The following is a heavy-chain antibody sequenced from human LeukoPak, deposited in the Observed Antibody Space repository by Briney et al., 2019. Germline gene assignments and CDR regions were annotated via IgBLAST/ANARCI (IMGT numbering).Heavy chain of an antibody. CDR1: GGSISSYD. D-gene: IGHD4-17*01. Sequence: SETLSLTCTVSGGSISSYDWSWIRQPAGKGLEWIGRIYTSGSTNYNPSLKSRVTMSVDTSKNQFSLKLSSVTAADTAVYYCARDRFGDQDYGDRAPYYYYYMDVWGKGTTVTVSS. J-gene: IGHJ6*03. CDR2: IYTSGST. V-gene: IGHV4-4*07. CDR3: ARDRFGDQDYGDRAPYYYYYMDV.